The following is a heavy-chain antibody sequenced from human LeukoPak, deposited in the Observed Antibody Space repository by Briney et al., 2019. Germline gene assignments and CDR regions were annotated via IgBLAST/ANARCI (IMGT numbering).Heavy chain of an antibody. V-gene: IGHV3-48*04. CDR1: GFTFSSYS. CDR2: ISSSPSTI. J-gene: IGHJ4*02. Sequence: GGSLRLSCAASGFTFSSYSMNWVRQAPGKGLEWVSFISSSPSTIYYADSVKGRFTISRDNAKNSLYLQMNSLRAEDTAVYYCVLNYGSGSYYLPLWGQGTLVTVSS. CDR3: VLNYGSGSYYLPL. D-gene: IGHD3-10*01.